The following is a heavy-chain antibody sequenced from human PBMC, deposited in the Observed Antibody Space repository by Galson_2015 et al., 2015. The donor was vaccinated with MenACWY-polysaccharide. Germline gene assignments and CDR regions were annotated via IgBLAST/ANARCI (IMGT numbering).Heavy chain of an antibody. CDR3: ARTYCSRTTCYGMDV. Sequence: SLRLCCEGSGFTFSCYALHWVRQAPGKGLEWVAVISYDGSNKYYADSVKGRFNISRDNSENTLYVEMNSLRAEDTAVFYCARTYCSRTTCYGMDVWGQGTTVTVSS. J-gene: IGHJ6*02. CDR2: ISYDGSNK. V-gene: IGHV3-30-3*01. CDR1: GFTFSCYA. D-gene: IGHD2-2*01.